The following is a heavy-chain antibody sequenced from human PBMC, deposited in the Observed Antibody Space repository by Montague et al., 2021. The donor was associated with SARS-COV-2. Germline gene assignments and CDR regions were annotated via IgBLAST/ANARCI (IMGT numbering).Heavy chain of an antibody. V-gene: IGHV2-70*04. J-gene: IGHJ4*02. CDR2: IDWDDDK. Sequence: PALVKPTQTLTLTCTFSGFLLSTSGMRASWIRQPPGKALEWLARIDWDDDKFYSTSLKTRLTISKDTSKNQVVLTMTNMDPVDTATYYCARSYYDILTAYYTPFDYWGQGTLVTVSS. CDR1: GFLLSTSGMR. D-gene: IGHD3-9*01. CDR3: ARSYYDILTAYYTPFDY.